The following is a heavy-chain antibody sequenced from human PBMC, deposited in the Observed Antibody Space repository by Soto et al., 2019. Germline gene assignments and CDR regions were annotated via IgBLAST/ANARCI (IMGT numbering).Heavy chain of an antibody. CDR1: GFSFRDYY. CDR3: ARDRLPMVVVVMGWFDP. CDR2: ISGSGNTI. V-gene: IGHV3-11*01. D-gene: IGHD3-22*01. Sequence: PGGSLRLSCAASGFSFRDYYMSWIRQAPGKGLEWISYISGSGNTIYYADSVKGRFIISRDNAKNSLLLQMNSLRADDTAVYYCARDRLPMVVVVMGWFDPWGQGTLVTVSS. J-gene: IGHJ5*02.